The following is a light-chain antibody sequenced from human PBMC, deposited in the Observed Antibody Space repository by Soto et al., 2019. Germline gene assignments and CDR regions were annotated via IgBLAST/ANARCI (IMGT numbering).Light chain of an antibody. CDR2: SYN. J-gene: IGLJ3*02. CDR1: SSNIGTNI. CDR3: AAWDDSLNGPV. Sequence: QSVPTQPPSASGTPGQRVTISCSGSSSNIGTNIVNRYQQVPGTAPKLLIYSYNQRPSGVPDRFSGSKSGTSASLAISGLQSEDEADYYCAAWDDSLNGPVFGGGTKLTVL. V-gene: IGLV1-44*01.